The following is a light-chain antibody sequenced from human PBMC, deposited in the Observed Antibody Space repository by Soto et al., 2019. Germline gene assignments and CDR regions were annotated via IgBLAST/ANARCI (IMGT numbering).Light chain of an antibody. CDR2: LEGSGSY. J-gene: IGLJ1*01. CDR1: SGHSSYI. CDR3: ETWDSNTRV. V-gene: IGLV4-60*02. Sequence: QAVVTQSSSASASLGSSVKLTCTLSSGHSSYIIAWHQQQPGKAPRYLMKLEGSGSYNKGSGVPDRFSGSSSGADRYLTISNLQVEDEADYYCETWDSNTRVFGTGTKVTVL.